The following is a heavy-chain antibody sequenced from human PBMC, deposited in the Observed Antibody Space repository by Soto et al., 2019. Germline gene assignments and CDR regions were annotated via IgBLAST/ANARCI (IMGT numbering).Heavy chain of an antibody. Sequence: ASVKVSCKASGYTFTSYGISWVRQAPGQGLEWMGWISAYNGNTNYAQKLQGRVTMTTDTSTSTAYMELRSLRSDDTAVYYCARGLKDDIVLMVYAISSYYYYYYGMDVWGKGNTVPVDS. J-gene: IGHJ6*04. CDR1: GYTFTSYG. CDR2: ISAYNGNT. V-gene: IGHV1-18*04. CDR3: ARGLKDDIVLMVYAISSYYYYYYGMDV. D-gene: IGHD2-8*01.